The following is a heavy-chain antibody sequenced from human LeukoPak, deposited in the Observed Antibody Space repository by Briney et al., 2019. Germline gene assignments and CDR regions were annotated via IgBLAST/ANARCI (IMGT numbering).Heavy chain of an antibody. CDR2: ISGSGGRT. Sequence: GGSLRLSCAASRFTFSSYAMSWVRQAPGKGLEWVSAISGSGGRTDYADPVKGRFTISRDNSKNTLYLQMNSLRAEDTAVYYCAKGEYYDSSGYPFDYWGQGTLVTVSS. CDR1: RFTFSSYA. J-gene: IGHJ4*02. CDR3: AKGEYYDSSGYPFDY. V-gene: IGHV3-23*01. D-gene: IGHD3-22*01.